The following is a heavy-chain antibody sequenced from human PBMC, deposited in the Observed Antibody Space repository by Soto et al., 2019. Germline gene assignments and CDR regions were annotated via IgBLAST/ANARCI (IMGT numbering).Heavy chain of an antibody. CDR2: IYTSGST. J-gene: IGHJ5*02. CDR3: ATLQREWYSSSCGRGWFEP. Sequence: SETLSLTCTVSGGSISSYYWSWIRQPAGKGLEWIGRIYTSGSTTYNPALKSRVIMSVDTYKNQFSQKQSSVTTADTAVDYCATLQREWYSSSCGRGWFEPWGQGIMVTV. V-gene: IGHV4-4*07. D-gene: IGHD6-6*01. CDR1: GGSISSYY.